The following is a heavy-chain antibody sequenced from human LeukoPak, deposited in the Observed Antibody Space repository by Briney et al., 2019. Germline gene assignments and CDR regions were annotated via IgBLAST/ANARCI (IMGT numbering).Heavy chain of an antibody. D-gene: IGHD3-22*01. Sequence: SVKVSCKASGGTFSSYAISWVRQAPGQGLEWMGGIIPIFGTANYAQKFQGRFTITTDESTSTAYMELSSLRSEDTAVYYCARASGYYDSSGYFWFDPWGQGTLVTVSS. CDR3: ARASGYYDSSGYFWFDP. V-gene: IGHV1-69*05. CDR2: IIPIFGTA. CDR1: GGTFSSYA. J-gene: IGHJ5*02.